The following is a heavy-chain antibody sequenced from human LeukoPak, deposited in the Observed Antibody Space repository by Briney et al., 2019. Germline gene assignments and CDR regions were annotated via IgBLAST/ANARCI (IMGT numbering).Heavy chain of an antibody. CDR1: GFSFSSYS. CDR2: IDNTSTTT. Sequence: GGSLGLSCVASGFSFSSYSMNWIRQAPGKGPEWVAYIDNTSTTTYYADSVKGRFTISRDNAKNSLYLQMNGLRAEDTAMYYCARTVSYWGQGTLVTVSS. J-gene: IGHJ4*02. V-gene: IGHV3-48*04. CDR3: ARTVSY. D-gene: IGHD4-17*01.